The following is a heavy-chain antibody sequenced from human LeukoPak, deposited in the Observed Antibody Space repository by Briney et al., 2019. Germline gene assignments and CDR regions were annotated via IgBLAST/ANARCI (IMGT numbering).Heavy chain of an antibody. V-gene: IGHV3-66*01. J-gene: IGHJ4*02. Sequence: GGSLRLSCAASGFTVSSNYMSWVRQAPGKGLEWVSVIYSGGSTYYADSVKGRFTISRDNSKNTLYLQMNSLRAEDTAVYYCARDKRGYYDSSGYLSWGYYFDYWGQGTLVTVSS. CDR2: IYSGGST. D-gene: IGHD3-22*01. CDR1: GFTVSSNY. CDR3: ARDKRGYYDSSGYLSWGYYFDY.